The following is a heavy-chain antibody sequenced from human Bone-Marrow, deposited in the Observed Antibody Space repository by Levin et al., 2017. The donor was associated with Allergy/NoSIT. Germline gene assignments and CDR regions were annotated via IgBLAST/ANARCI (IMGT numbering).Heavy chain of an antibody. Sequence: ASVKVSCKASGYTFTGYYMHWVRQAPGQGLEWMGWFNPNSGGTNYAQKFQGWVTITRDTSFSTAYMELSRLRYDDTAVYYWARESATVTTTWDYYYYGMDVWGQGTTVTVS. CDR2: FNPNSGGT. V-gene: IGHV1-2*04. CDR1: GYTFTGYY. J-gene: IGHJ6*02. D-gene: IGHD4-17*01. CDR3: ARESATVTTTWDYYYYGMDV.